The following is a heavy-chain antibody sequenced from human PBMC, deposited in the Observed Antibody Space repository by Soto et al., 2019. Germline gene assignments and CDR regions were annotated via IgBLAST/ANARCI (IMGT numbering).Heavy chain of an antibody. CDR1: GFTFSSYG. V-gene: IGHV3-33*01. CDR2: IWYDGSNK. CDR3: ARAVSGYCTNGVCYNWYFDL. D-gene: IGHD2-8*01. Sequence: QVQLVESGGGVVQPGRSLRLSCAASGFTFSSYGMHWVRQAPGKGLEWVAVIWYDGSNKYYADSVKGRFTISRDNSNNTLYLQMNSLRAEDTAVYYCARAVSGYCTNGVCYNWYFDLWGRGTLVTVSS. J-gene: IGHJ2*01.